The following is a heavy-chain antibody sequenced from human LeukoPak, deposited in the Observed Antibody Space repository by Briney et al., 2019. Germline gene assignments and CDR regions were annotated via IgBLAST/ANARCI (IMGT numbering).Heavy chain of an antibody. V-gene: IGHV3-30-3*01. CDR1: GFTFSSYA. CDR3: ARDSSTENDAFDI. CDR2: ISYDGSNK. J-gene: IGHJ3*02. Sequence: GRSLRLSCAASGFTFSSYAMHWVRQAPGKGLEWVAVISYDGSNKYYADSVKGRFTIPRDNSKNTLYLQMNSLRAEDTAVYYCARDSSTENDAFDIWGQGTMVTVSS. D-gene: IGHD4-17*01.